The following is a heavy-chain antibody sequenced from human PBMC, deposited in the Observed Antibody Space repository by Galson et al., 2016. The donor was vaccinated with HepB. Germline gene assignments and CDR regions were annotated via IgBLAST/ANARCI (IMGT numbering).Heavy chain of an antibody. CDR3: ARGYSGSYSLFDY. D-gene: IGHD1-26*01. CDR1: GGSVSSGSYY. V-gene: IGHV4-61*01. Sequence: SETLSLTCTVSGGSVSSGSYYWTWIRQPPGKGLEWIGSIYYSRSTSHNPSLKSRFTISVDTSKNQFSLGLDSVTAADTAGYYCARGYSGSYSLFDYWGQGTLGTVSS. J-gene: IGHJ4*02. CDR2: IYYSRST.